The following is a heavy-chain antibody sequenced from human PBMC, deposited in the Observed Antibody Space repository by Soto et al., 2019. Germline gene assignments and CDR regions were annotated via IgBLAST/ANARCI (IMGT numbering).Heavy chain of an antibody. Sequence: QVQLQESGPGLVKPSGTLSLTCAVSGGSISSVNWWSWVRQPPGKGLEWIGEIYHSGSTNYNPSLKSRVTISVDKSKNQFSLKLTSMTAADTAVYYCAKVTGYTSGWLDYWGQGTLVTVSS. CDR1: GGSISSVNW. CDR3: AKVTGYTSGWLDY. D-gene: IGHD6-19*01. V-gene: IGHV4-4*02. CDR2: IYHSGST. J-gene: IGHJ4*02.